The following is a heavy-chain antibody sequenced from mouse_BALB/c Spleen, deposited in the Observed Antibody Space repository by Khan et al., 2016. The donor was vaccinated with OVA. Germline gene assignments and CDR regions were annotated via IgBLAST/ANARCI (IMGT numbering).Heavy chain of an antibody. J-gene: IGHJ4*01. V-gene: IGHV9-3-1*01. D-gene: IGHD2-12*01. Sequence: QIQLVQSGPEMKKPGETVKISCKASGYPFTNYGMNWVKQSPGKALKWMGWINTFTGEPTYADDFKGRIAFSLETSDNTASLQLNNLKNDDTATYFGARPPYFAYSLDHWGQGTSVTDSA. CDR2: INTFTGEP. CDR3: ARPPYFAYSLDH. CDR1: GYPFTNYG.